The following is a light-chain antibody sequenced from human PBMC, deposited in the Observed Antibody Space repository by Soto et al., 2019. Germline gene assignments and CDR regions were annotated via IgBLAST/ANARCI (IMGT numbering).Light chain of an antibody. Sequence: QSALTQPASVSGSPGQSITISCTGTSSDVGSYNLVSWYQQHPGKAPKLMIYEVSQRPSGVSNRCSGSKSGNTASLTISGLQAEDEADYYCFSYAGSSTFVVFGGGTKLTVL. CDR1: SSDVGSYNL. V-gene: IGLV2-23*02. J-gene: IGLJ2*01. CDR3: FSYAGSSTFVV. CDR2: EVS.